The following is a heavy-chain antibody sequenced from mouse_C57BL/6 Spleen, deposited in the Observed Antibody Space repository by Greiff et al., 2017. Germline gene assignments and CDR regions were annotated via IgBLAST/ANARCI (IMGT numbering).Heavy chain of an antibody. CDR1: GYTFTSYW. D-gene: IGHD2-2*01. Sequence: EVQLQQSGTVLARPGASVKMSCKTSGYTFTSYWMHWVTQRPGQGLEWIGAIYPGNSDTSYTQKFKGKAKLTAVTSASTAYMELSSLTNEDSAVYYCTDYYGYDEGFAYWGQGTLVTVSA. J-gene: IGHJ3*01. CDR2: IYPGNSDT. CDR3: TDYYGYDEGFAY. V-gene: IGHV1-5*01.